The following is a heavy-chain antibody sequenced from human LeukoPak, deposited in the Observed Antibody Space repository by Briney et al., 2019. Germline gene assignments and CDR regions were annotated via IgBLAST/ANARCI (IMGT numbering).Heavy chain of an antibody. Sequence: GGSLRLSCAASGFTFSSYGMHWVRQAPGKGLEWVAVIWYDGSNKYYADSVKGRFTISRDNSKNTLYLRMNSLRAEDTAVYYCASSGRSDAFDIWGQGTMVTVSS. CDR1: GFTFSSYG. CDR3: ASSGRSDAFDI. J-gene: IGHJ3*02. CDR2: IWYDGSNK. V-gene: IGHV3-33*01.